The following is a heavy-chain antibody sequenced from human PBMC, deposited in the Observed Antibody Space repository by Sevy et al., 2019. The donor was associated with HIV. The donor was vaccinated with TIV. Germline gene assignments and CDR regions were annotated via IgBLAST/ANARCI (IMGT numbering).Heavy chain of an antibody. CDR3: ARVYYYDSTASLVY. CDR2: INPKSGST. V-gene: IGHV1-2*02. CDR1: GHTFTDHY. J-gene: IGHJ4*02. D-gene: IGHD3-22*01. Sequence: ASVKVSCKTSGHTFTDHYMHWVRQAPGQGLEWMGWINPKSGSTSYSQKLQGRVTMTRDTSISTAYMELSRLRSDDTAVYYCARVYYYDSTASLVYWGQGTLVTVSS.